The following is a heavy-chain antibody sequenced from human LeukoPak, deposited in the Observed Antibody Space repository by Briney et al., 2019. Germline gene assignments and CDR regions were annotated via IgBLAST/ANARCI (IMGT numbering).Heavy chain of an antibody. Sequence: GGSLRLSCAASGFTFSSYEMNWVRQAPGKGLVWVTRISSDGSSTSYAVSVKGRFTISRDNAKNTLFLQMSSLRAEDTAIYYCARISLSGWVNDHWGQGTLVTVSS. V-gene: IGHV3-74*01. D-gene: IGHD6-19*01. CDR2: ISSDGSST. J-gene: IGHJ4*02. CDR3: ARISLSGWVNDH. CDR1: GFTFSSYE.